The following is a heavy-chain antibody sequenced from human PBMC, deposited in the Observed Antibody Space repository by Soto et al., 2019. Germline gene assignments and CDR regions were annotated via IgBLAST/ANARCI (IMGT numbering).Heavy chain of an antibody. V-gene: IGHV3-15*01. J-gene: IGHJ6*02. D-gene: IGHD6-6*01. Sequence: PGESLKISCAASGFTFSNAWMSWVRQAPGKGLEWVGRIKSKTDGGTTDYAAPVKGRFTISRDDSKNTLYLQMNSLKTEDTAVYYCTTEKIAARPYYYYGMDVWGQGTTVTVSS. CDR1: GFTFSNAW. CDR2: IKSKTDGGTT. CDR3: TTEKIAARPYYYYGMDV.